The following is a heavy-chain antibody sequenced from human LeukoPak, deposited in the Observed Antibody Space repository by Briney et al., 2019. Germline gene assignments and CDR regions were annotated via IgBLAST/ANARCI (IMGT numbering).Heavy chain of an antibody. Sequence: GSLILSCTASGFTFRSYDMHWVRQLPGGGLEWVSAIGIGDDTHYPDSVKGRFTISRENAKNSLYLQMNTLRDGDTAVYYCVRGGIRVSGIDAFDIWGQGTMVTVSS. D-gene: IGHD5/OR15-5a*01. CDR2: IGIGDDT. J-gene: IGHJ3*02. CDR1: GFTFRSYD. V-gene: IGHV3-13*01. CDR3: VRGGIRVSGIDAFDI.